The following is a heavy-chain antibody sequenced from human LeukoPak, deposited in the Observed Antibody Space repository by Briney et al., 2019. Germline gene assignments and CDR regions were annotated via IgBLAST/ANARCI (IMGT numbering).Heavy chain of an antibody. D-gene: IGHD6-13*01. CDR1: GGSISSYY. CDR3: AIAAAGSFDY. J-gene: IGHJ4*02. Sequence: SETLSLTCTVSGGSISSYYWSWLRQPPGKGLEWIGYIYYSGSTNYNPSLKSRVTISVDTSKNQFSLKLSSVTAADTAVYYCAIAAAGSFDYWGQGTLVTVSS. V-gene: IGHV4-59*01. CDR2: IYYSGST.